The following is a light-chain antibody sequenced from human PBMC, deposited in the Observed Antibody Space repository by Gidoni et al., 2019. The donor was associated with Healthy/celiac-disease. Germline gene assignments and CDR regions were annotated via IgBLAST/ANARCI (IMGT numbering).Light chain of an antibody. CDR2: DAS. CDR3: QQYDNLPPDP. J-gene: IGKJ5*01. V-gene: IGKV1-33*01. CDR1: QDTSNY. Sequence: DILMTQSPSSLSASVGDRVTITCQASQDTSNYLNWYQQKPGKAPKLLIYDASNLETGVPSRFSGSGSGTDFTFTISSLQPEDIATYYCQQYDNLPPDPFGQGTRLEIK.